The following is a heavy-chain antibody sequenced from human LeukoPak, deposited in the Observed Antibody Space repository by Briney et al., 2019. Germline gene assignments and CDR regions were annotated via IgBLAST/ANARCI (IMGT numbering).Heavy chain of an antibody. CDR3: ARLSKGRFFDYIFDH. J-gene: IGHJ4*02. Sequence: PSQTLSLTCTVSGGSVSSSTYYWGWIRQPPGKGLEWIGNIYYSGSTYYNPSLTSRVTMSVDTSNNQFSLKMHSVTAADTAVYYCARLSKGRFFDYIFDHWGQGTLVTVSS. V-gene: IGHV4-39*01. D-gene: IGHD3-9*01. CDR2: IYYSGST. CDR1: GGSVSSSTYY.